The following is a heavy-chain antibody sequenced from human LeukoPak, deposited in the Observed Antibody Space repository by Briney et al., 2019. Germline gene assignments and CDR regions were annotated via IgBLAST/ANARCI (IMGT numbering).Heavy chain of an antibody. CDR3: ARETRDLLGSDYFDY. CDR2: IYSGGRT. J-gene: IGHJ4*02. Sequence: PGGSLRLSCAASGFTFSTYAMSWVRQAAGKGLEWVSVIYSGGRTYYADSVKGRFTISRDNSKNTLYLQMNSLRAEDTAVYYCARETRDLLGSDYFDYWGQGTLVTVSS. CDR1: GFTFSTYA. V-gene: IGHV3-53*01. D-gene: IGHD1-26*01.